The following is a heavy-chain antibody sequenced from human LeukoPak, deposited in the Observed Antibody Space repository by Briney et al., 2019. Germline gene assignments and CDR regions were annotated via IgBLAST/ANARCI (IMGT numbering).Heavy chain of an antibody. CDR1: EFTFSSYA. CDR3: AREGSYDAFDI. D-gene: IGHD5-18*01. Sequence: GGSLRLSCAASEFTFSSYAIHWVRQAPGKGLDWVAVISYDGSNKYYADSVKGRFTISRDNAKNSLYLQMNSLRAEDTAVYYCAREGSYDAFDIWGQGTMVTVSS. CDR2: ISYDGSNK. V-gene: IGHV3-30*04. J-gene: IGHJ3*02.